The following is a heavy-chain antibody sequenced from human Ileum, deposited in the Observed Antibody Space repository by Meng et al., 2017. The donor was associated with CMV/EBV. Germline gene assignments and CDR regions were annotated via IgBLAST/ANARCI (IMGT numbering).Heavy chain of an antibody. J-gene: IGHJ4*02. Sequence: SGFPPISYGIHWVRQFPGKGLEWVAVLWYDGSRKYFADSVQGRFSISRDDSKNTVYLQMNSLRAEDTAVYYCARDNDGSSHYSQFDYWGQGTLVTVSS. CDR3: ARDNDGSSHYSQFDY. V-gene: IGHV3-33*01. CDR2: LWYDGSRK. CDR1: GFPPISYG. D-gene: IGHD3-22*01.